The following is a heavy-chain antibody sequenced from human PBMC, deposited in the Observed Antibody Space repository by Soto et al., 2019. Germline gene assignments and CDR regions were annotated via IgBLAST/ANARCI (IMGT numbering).Heavy chain of an antibody. D-gene: IGHD6-13*01. CDR2: VYYSGTT. CDR3: AIKKYSSSCGGLIWCPKAKRYNWFDP. V-gene: IGHV4-61*01. J-gene: IGHJ5*02. CDR1: GDSVSSASYY. Sequence: SETLSLTCSVAGDSVSSASYYWNWIRQPPGQGLEWIGHVYYSGTTNYNPSLKGRVTISADPSKNHVSLKLSSVTAADTAVYYCAIKKYSSSCGGLIWCPKAKRYNWFDPWGQGTLVTVSS.